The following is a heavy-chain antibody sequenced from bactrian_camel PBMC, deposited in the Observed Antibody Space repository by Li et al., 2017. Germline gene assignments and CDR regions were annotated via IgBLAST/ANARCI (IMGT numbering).Heavy chain of an antibody. J-gene: IGHJ6*01. D-gene: IGHD2*01. V-gene: IGHV3S26*01. CDR2: ITAGLRDP. CDR3: AARGPYCYTKLSVRDFTY. Sequence: HVQLVESGGGSVQAGESLRFSCVVSNYRISSSCMGWFRQAPGKEGEGVATITAGLRDPWYADSMKGRFTISQDNAKKMVYLEMNNLEPEDTAMYYCAARGPYCYTKLSVRDFTYWGQGTQVTVS. CDR1: NYRISSSC.